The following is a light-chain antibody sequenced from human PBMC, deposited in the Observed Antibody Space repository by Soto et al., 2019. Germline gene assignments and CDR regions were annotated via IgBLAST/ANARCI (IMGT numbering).Light chain of an antibody. CDR3: SSRTTSIIVV. J-gene: IGLJ2*01. CDR2: DVS. V-gene: IGLV2-14*03. Sequence: QSVLTQPASVSGSPGQSITISCTGTSSDVGAYNFVSWYQHHPGKAPKLMIYDVSNRPSGVSNRFSGSKSGNTASLTISGLQTEDEAYYYCSSRTTSIIVVFGGGTKVTVL. CDR1: SSDVGAYNF.